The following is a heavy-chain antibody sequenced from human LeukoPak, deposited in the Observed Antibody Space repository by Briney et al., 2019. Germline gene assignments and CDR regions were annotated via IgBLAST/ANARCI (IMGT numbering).Heavy chain of an antibody. D-gene: IGHD2-15*01. CDR3: AAPGGYCSGGSCPQDYYYYGMDV. J-gene: IGHJ6*04. V-gene: IGHV1-58*01. CDR1: GVTFTSSA. CDR2: IVVGSGNT. Sequence: RASVKVSCKASGVTFTSSAVQWVRQARGQRLEWRGWIVVGSGNTNYAQKFQERVTITRDMSTSTAYMELSSLRSEDTAVYYCAAPGGYCSGGSCPQDYYYYGMDVWGKGTTVTVSS.